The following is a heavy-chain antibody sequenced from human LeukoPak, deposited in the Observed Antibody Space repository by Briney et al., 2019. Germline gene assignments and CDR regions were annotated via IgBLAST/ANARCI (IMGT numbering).Heavy chain of an antibody. V-gene: IGHV4-39*01. Sequence: PSETLSLTCTVSGGPISSSSYYWGWIRQPPGKGLEWIGSIYYSGSTYYNPSLKSRVTISVDTSKNQFSLKLSSVTAADTAVYYCARHTIVVVPAAINYWGQGTLVTVSS. CDR1: GGPISSSSYY. CDR3: ARHTIVVVPAAINY. D-gene: IGHD2-2*01. J-gene: IGHJ4*02. CDR2: IYYSGST.